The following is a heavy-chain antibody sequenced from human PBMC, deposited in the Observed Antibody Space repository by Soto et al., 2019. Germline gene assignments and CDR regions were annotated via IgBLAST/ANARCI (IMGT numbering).Heavy chain of an antibody. D-gene: IGHD2-2*01. Sequence: GASVKVSCKASGYTFTSYYMHWVRQAPGQGLEWMGIINPSGGSTSYAQKFQGRVTMTRDTSTSTVYMELSSLRSEDTAVYYCARAGDIVVVQAARGHTWFDPWGQGTLVTVSS. CDR1: GYTFTSYY. CDR2: INPSGGST. CDR3: ARAGDIVVVQAARGHTWFDP. V-gene: IGHV1-46*01. J-gene: IGHJ5*02.